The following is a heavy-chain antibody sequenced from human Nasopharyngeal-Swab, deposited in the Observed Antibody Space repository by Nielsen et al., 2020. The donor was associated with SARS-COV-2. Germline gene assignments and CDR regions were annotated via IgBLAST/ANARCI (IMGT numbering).Heavy chain of an antibody. CDR3: ARRGFIPGRAGYYYYMDV. CDR1: GGSISSYY. J-gene: IGHJ6*03. V-gene: IGHV4-59*08. D-gene: IGHD1-20*01. Sequence: SETLSLTCTVSGGSISSYYWSWIRQPPGKGLEWIGYIYYSGSTNYNPSLKSRVTISVDTSKNQFSLKLSSVTAADTAVYYCARRGFIPGRAGYYYYMDVWGKGTTVTVSS. CDR2: IYYSGST.